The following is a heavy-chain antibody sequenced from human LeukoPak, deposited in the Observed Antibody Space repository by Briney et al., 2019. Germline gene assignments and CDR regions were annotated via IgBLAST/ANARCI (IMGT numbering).Heavy chain of an antibody. CDR1: GFTFSSYA. J-gene: IGHJ4*02. CDR3: ARGRRTISDGSGSRYPPPDY. V-gene: IGHV3-64*01. CDR2: ISSNGGST. D-gene: IGHD3-10*01. Sequence: GGSLRLSCAASGFTFSSYAMHWVRQAPGKGLEYVSAISSNGGSTYYANSVKGRFTISRDNSKNTLYLQMGSLRAEDMAVYYCARGRRTISDGSGSRYPPPDYWGQGTLVTVSS.